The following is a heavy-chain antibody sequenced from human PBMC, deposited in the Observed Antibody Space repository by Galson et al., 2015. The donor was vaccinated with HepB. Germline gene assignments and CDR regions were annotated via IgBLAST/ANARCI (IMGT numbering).Heavy chain of an antibody. Sequence: SCKASGGTFSSYAISWVRQAPGQGLEWMGRIIPILGVAKYAQNFQGRVTITADMSTSTAYMELSSLRSDDTAVYYCARAPSTAFLGRWFDPWGQGTLVTVSS. J-gene: IGHJ5*02. V-gene: IGHV1-69*04. CDR1: GGTFSSYA. D-gene: IGHD2-15*01. CDR2: IIPILGVA. CDR3: ARAPSTAFLGRWFDP.